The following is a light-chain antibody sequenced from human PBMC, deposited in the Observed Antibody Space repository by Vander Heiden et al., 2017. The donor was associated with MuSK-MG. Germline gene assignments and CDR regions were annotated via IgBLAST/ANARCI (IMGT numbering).Light chain of an antibody. V-gene: IGKV1-33*01. Sequence: DIQMTQSPSSLSASVGDRVTITCQASQDINNYLNWYHQKPGKAPKLLMDATSNWETGVPSRFSGSGFGTQFTLTSTRLQPEDVGTYYWQQQRNLRAFGQGTKVEIK. CDR2: ATS. J-gene: IGKJ1*01. CDR1: QDINNY. CDR3: QQQRNLRA.